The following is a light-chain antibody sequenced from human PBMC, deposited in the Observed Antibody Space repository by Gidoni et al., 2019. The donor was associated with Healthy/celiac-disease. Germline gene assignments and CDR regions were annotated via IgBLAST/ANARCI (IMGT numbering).Light chain of an antibody. CDR3: QQYNNWHPWT. V-gene: IGKV3-15*01. J-gene: IGKJ1*01. Sequence: EIVMPQSLATLSVSPGERATHSCRARQSVSSNLAWYQQKPGQAPRLLIYVASTRATGIPARCSGSGSGTEFTLTISSMQSEDFAVYYCQQYNNWHPWTFGQGTKVEIK. CDR1: QSVSSN. CDR2: VAS.